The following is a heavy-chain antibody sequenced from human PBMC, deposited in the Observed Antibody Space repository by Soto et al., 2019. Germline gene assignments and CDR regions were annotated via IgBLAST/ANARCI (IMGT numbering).Heavy chain of an antibody. J-gene: IGHJ3*02. CDR2: IYYSGST. CDR3: ARDPSYYDSSGYFRRRAFDI. CDR1: GGSISSGDYY. Sequence: QVQLQESGPGLVKPSQTLSLTCTVSGGSISSGDYYWSWIRQPPGKGLEWIGYIYYSGSTYYNPYLKSRVTISVDTSKNQFSLKLSSVTAADTAVYYCARDPSYYDSSGYFRRRAFDIWGQGTMVTVSS. D-gene: IGHD3-22*01. V-gene: IGHV4-30-4*01.